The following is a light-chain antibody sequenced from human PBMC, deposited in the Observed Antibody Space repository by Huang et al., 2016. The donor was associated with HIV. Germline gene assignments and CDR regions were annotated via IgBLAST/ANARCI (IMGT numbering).Light chain of an antibody. J-gene: IGKJ2*01. Sequence: DIQMTQSPSSLSASVGDRVTITCRASHSISSYLNWCQQQPGKAPKLLIYAAATLQSGVPSRFSGSGSGTDFTLTISSLQAEDFATYYCQQSYSTPRTFGQGTKLDI. CDR2: AAA. V-gene: IGKV1-39*01. CDR3: QQSYSTPRT. CDR1: HSISSY.